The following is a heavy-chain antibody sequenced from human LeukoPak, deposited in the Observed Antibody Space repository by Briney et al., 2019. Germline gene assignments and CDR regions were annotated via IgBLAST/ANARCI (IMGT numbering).Heavy chain of an antibody. J-gene: IGHJ3*02. CDR2: IIPIFGTA. Sequence: SVKVSCKASGGTFSSYAISWVRQAPGQGLEWMGGIIPIFGTANYAQKFQGRVTITTDESTSTAYMELSSLRSEDTAVYYCARDSRPYYYDSSGYYGAFDIWGQGTMATVSS. V-gene: IGHV1-69*05. D-gene: IGHD3-22*01. CDR1: GGTFSSYA. CDR3: ARDSRPYYYDSSGYYGAFDI.